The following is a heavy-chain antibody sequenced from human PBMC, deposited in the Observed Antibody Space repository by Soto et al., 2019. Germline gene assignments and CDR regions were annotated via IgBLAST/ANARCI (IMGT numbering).Heavy chain of an antibody. J-gene: IGHJ4*02. D-gene: IGHD6-13*01. CDR3: ARSPRSSPYFDY. CDR1: GYTFSNFW. Sequence: SGESLKISCQCSGYTFSNFWIGWVRQLPGKGLEWMGIIYPGDHETRYSPSFHGKVTISADKSINTAYLQWNSLEASDTAFYFCARSPRSSPYFDYWGQGALVTAPQ. CDR2: IYPGDHET. V-gene: IGHV5-51*01.